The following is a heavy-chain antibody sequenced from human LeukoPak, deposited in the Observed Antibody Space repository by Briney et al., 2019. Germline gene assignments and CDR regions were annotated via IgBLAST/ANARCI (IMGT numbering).Heavy chain of an antibody. CDR1: GYTFTSYG. V-gene: IGHV1-18*01. CDR3: ARETPRRGETRDGYR. J-gene: IGHJ4*02. D-gene: IGHD5-24*01. Sequence: GASVKVSCKASGYTFTSYGISWVRQAPGQGLEWMGWISAYTGNTNYARKLQGRVTMTTDTSTSTAYMELRSLRSDDTAVYYCARETPRRGETRDGYRWGQGTVVTVSS. CDR2: ISAYTGNT.